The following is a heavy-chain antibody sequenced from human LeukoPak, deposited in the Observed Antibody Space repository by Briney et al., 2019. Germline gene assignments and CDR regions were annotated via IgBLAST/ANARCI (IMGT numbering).Heavy chain of an antibody. Sequence: TPSETLSLTCTVSGDSISSYYWSWIRQSAGKGLEWIGRIHTSGSTNYSPSLKSRVTMSIDTSKTQFSLKVNSVTAADTGVYYCARAPEFSSGWLLDYWGQGSLVTVSS. D-gene: IGHD6-19*01. J-gene: IGHJ4*02. CDR1: GDSISSYY. V-gene: IGHV4-4*07. CDR2: IHTSGST. CDR3: ARAPEFSSGWLLDY.